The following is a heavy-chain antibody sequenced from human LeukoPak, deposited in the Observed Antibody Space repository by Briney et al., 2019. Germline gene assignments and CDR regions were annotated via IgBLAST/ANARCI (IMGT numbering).Heavy chain of an antibody. CDR3: ARDPPPQYYYDSSGLDY. D-gene: IGHD3-22*01. J-gene: IGHJ4*02. CDR2: ISSSGSTI. Sequence: GGSLRLSCAASGFTFSDYYMSWIRQAPGKGLEWVSYISSSGSTIYYADSVKGRLTISRDNAKNSLYLQMNSLRAEDTAVYYCARDPPPQYYYDSSGLDYWGQGTLVTVSS. V-gene: IGHV3-11*01. CDR1: GFTFSDYY.